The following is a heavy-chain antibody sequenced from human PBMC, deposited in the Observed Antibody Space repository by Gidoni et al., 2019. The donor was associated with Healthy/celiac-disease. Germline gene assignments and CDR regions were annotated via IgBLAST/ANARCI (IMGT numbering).Heavy chain of an antibody. CDR1: GFTFDDYA. CDR3: VAVAGRDAFDI. Sequence: EVQLVESGGGLVQPGSSLRLSCAASGFTFDDYAMHWVRQAPGKGLEWVSGISWNSGSIGYADSVKGRFTISRDNAKNSLYLQMNSLRAEDTALYYCVAVAGRDAFDIWGQGTMVTVSS. V-gene: IGHV3-9*01. CDR2: ISWNSGSI. J-gene: IGHJ3*02. D-gene: IGHD6-19*01.